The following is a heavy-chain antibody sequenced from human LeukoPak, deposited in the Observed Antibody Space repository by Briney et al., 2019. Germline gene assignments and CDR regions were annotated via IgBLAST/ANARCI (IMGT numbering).Heavy chain of an antibody. CDR3: ARGGYYYDSSGYYSLFDY. Sequence: PSETLSLTCAVYGGSFSGYYWSWIRQPLGKGLEWIGEINHSGSTNYNPSLKSRVTISVDTSKNQFSLKLSSVTAADTAVYYCARGGYYYDSSGYYSLFDYWGQGTLVTVSS. J-gene: IGHJ4*02. CDR2: INHSGST. D-gene: IGHD3-22*01. V-gene: IGHV4-34*01. CDR1: GGSFSGYY.